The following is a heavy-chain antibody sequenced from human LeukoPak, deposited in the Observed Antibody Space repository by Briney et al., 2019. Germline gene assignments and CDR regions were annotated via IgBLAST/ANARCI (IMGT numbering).Heavy chain of an antibody. CDR2: IGGSGAGT. V-gene: IGHV3-23*01. J-gene: IGHJ4*02. CDR1: GFTFSSSA. D-gene: IGHD3-22*01. Sequence: GGSLRLSCAASGFTFSSSAMSWVRQAPGKGLEWVSGIGGSGAGTYYAVSVKGRFTVSRDNSKNTLYLQMNSLRAEDTAVYYCATTLHSGYYDLYWGQGTLVTVSS. CDR3: ATTLHSGYYDLY.